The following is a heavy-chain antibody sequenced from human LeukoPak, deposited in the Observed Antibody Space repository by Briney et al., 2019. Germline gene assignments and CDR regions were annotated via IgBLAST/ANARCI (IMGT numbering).Heavy chain of an antibody. CDR2: IKQDGSEK. V-gene: IGHV3-7*01. Sequence: GGSLRLSCAASGFTFSSYWMSWVRQAPGKGLEWVANIKQDGSEKYYVDSVKGRFTISRDNAKNSLYLQMNSLRAEDTAVYYCAKSSRYDSSGYYYHGAFDIWGQGAMVTVSS. J-gene: IGHJ3*02. D-gene: IGHD3-22*01. CDR3: AKSSRYDSSGYYYHGAFDI. CDR1: GFTFSSYW.